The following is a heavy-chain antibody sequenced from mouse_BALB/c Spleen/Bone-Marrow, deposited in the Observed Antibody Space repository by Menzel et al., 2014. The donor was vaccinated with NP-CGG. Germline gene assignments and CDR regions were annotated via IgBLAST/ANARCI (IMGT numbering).Heavy chain of an antibody. CDR3: ARREYYAMDY. J-gene: IGHJ4*01. CDR2: IDPANGNT. CDR1: GFNIKDTY. Sequence: VHVKQSGAELVKPGASVKLSCTASGFNIKDTYMHWVKQRPEQGLEWIGRIDPANGNTKYDPKFQGKATITADTSSNTAYLQLSSLTSEDTAVYYCARREYYAMDYWGQGTSVTVSS. V-gene: IGHV14-3*02.